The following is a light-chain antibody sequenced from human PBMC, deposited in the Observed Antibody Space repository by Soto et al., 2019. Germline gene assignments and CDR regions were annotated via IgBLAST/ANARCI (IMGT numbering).Light chain of an antibody. CDR2: DVN. J-gene: IGLJ1*01. CDR1: SSDIGAFTF. CDR3: SSYTSSSPHV. V-gene: IGLV2-14*03. Sequence: QSALTQPASVSGSPGQSITISCTGTSSDIGAFTFVSWYQQHPGKVPKLMIFDVNRRPSGVSDRFSGSKSGNTASLTLSGLQAEDEGDYYCSSYTSSSPHVFGSGTKVTVL.